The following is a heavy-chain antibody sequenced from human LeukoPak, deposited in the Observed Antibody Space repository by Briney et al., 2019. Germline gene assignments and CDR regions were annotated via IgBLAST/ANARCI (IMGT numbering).Heavy chain of an antibody. Sequence: GGSLRLSCAASGFTVSSNYMSWVRQAPGKGLEWVSVIYSGGSTYYADSVKGRFTISRDNSKNTLYLQMNILRAEDTAVYCCARRSPSSGLYYFDYWGQGTLVTVSS. CDR2: IYSGGST. V-gene: IGHV3-53*01. J-gene: IGHJ4*02. CDR3: ARRSPSSGLYYFDY. CDR1: GFTVSSNY. D-gene: IGHD6-19*01.